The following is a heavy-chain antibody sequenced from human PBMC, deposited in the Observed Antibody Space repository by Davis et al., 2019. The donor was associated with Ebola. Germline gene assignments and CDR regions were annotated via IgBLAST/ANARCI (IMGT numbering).Heavy chain of an antibody. V-gene: IGHV1-8*01. CDR2: MNPNSGNT. Sequence: AASVKVSCKASGYTFTSYDINWVRQATGQGLEWMGWMNPNSGNTGYAQKFQGRVTMTTDTSTSTAYMELRSLRSDDTAVYYCARRPTDYYGSGSYTHIFDYWGQGTLVTVSS. J-gene: IGHJ4*02. CDR1: GYTFTSYD. D-gene: IGHD3-10*01. CDR3: ARRPTDYYGSGSYTHIFDY.